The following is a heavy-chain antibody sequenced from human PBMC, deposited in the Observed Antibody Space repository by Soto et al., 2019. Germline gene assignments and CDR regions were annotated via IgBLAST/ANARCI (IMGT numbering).Heavy chain of an antibody. CDR1: GFTFSSYA. CDR3: AKDLDYSNEYYFDY. J-gene: IGHJ4*02. V-gene: IGHV3-23*01. Sequence: LSLTCAASGFTFSSYAMSWVRQAPGKGLEWVSAISGSGGSTYYADSVKGRFTISRDNSKNTLYLQMNSLRAEDTAVYYCAKDLDYSNEYYFDYWGQGTLVTVSS. D-gene: IGHD4-4*01. CDR2: ISGSGGST.